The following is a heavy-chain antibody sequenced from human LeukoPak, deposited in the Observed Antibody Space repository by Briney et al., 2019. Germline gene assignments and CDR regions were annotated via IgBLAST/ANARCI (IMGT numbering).Heavy chain of an antibody. V-gene: IGHV1-2*02. CDR3: ARTYDSSGYYPSYYYYYYMDV. J-gene: IGHJ6*03. CDR2: INPNSGGT. D-gene: IGHD3-22*01. CDR1: GYTFTGYY. Sequence: ASVKVSCKASGYTFTGYYMHWVRQAPGQGLEWMGWINPNSGGTNYAQKLQGRVTMTRDTSISTAYMELSGLRSDDTAVYYCARTYDSSGYYPSYYYYYYMDVWGKGTTVTVSS.